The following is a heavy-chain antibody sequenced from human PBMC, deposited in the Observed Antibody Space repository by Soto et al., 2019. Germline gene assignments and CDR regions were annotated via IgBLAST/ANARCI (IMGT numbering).Heavy chain of an antibody. CDR1: GFTFSSYA. Sequence: QVQLVESGGGVVQPGRSLRLSCAASGFTFSSYAMHWVRQAPGKGLEWVAVISYDGSNKYYADSVKGRFTISRDNSKNTLYLQMNSLRAEDTAVYYCAKDLSAARADYYFDYWGQGTLVTVSS. V-gene: IGHV3-30*04. D-gene: IGHD3-10*01. CDR3: AKDLSAARADYYFDY. J-gene: IGHJ4*02. CDR2: ISYDGSNK.